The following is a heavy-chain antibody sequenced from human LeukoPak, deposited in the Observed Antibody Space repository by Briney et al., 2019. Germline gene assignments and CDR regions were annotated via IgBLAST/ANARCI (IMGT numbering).Heavy chain of an antibody. CDR3: ATTVTTESEMDV. CDR1: GFTFDDYG. J-gene: IGHJ6*04. D-gene: IGHD4-17*01. CDR2: IIWNGGST. V-gene: IGHV3-20*04. Sequence: GGSLRLSCAASGFTFDDYGMRWVRQAPGKGLEWVSGIIWNGGSTGYADSVKGRFTISTDNAKNTLYLQINSLRAEDTAVYYCATTVTTESEMDVWGKGTTVTVSS.